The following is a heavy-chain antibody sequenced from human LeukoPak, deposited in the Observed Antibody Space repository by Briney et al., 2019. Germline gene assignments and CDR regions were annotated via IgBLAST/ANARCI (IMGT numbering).Heavy chain of an antibody. CDR2: ISAHNGNT. CDR1: GYTFTSYG. J-gene: IGHJ5*02. D-gene: IGHD2-2*01. Sequence: ASVKVSCKASGYTFTSYGISWVRQAPGQGLEWMGWISAHNGNTNYAQKLQGRVTMTTDTSTSTAYMELRSLRSDDTAVYYCARDTTTYCSSTSCYNWFDPWGQGTLVTVSS. V-gene: IGHV1-18*01. CDR3: ARDTTTYCSSTSCYNWFDP.